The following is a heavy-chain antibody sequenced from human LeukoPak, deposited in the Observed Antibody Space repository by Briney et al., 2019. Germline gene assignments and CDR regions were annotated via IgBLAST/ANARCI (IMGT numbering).Heavy chain of an antibody. CDR1: GGSFSGYY. CDR3: ATVYSGYDVVGEDY. CDR2: INHSGNT. Sequence: SETLSLTCAVYGGSFSGYYWSWIRQPPGKGLEWIGEINHSGNTNYNPSLKSRVTISVDTSKNKFSLNLSCVTAADTAVYYCATVYSGYDVVGEDYWGQGTLVTVSS. J-gene: IGHJ4*02. V-gene: IGHV4-34*01. D-gene: IGHD5-12*01.